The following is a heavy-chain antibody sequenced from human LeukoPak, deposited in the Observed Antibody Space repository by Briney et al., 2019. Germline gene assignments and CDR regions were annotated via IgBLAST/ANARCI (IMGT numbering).Heavy chain of an antibody. CDR3: AKNSASGSYSMAFFDY. V-gene: IGHV3-23*01. CDR1: GFTFSSYA. J-gene: IGHJ4*02. D-gene: IGHD3-10*01. Sequence: GGSLRLSCAASGFTFSSYATSWVRQAPGKGLEWVSSTSGIGVSTYYADSLKGRFTISRDNSKNTLYLQMNNLRAEDTAVYYCAKNSASGSYSMAFFDYWGQGTLVTVSS. CDR2: TSGIGVST.